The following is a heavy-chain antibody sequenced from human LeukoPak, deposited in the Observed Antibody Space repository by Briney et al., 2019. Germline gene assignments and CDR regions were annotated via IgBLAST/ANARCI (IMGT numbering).Heavy chain of an antibody. CDR1: GFTFSSYG. J-gene: IGHJ5*02. CDR3: AREGHNSSWLIRWFDP. Sequence: PGGSLRLSCAASGFTFSSYGMHWVRQVPGKGLEWVAVIWYDGSNKYYADSVKGRFTISRDNSKNTLYLQMNSLRAEDTAVYYCAREGHNSSWLIRWFDPWGQGTLVTVSS. D-gene: IGHD6-13*01. V-gene: IGHV3-33*01. CDR2: IWYDGSNK.